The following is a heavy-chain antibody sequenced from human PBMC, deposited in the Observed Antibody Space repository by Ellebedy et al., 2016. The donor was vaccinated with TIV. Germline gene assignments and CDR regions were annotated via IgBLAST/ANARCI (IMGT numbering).Heavy chain of an antibody. J-gene: IGHJ6*02. CDR1: GFTFSSYS. D-gene: IGHD6-6*01. CDR3: AKDGGARKRIAARASYYYYGMDV. Sequence: GESLKISCAASGFTFSSYSMNWVRQAPGKGLEWVAVISYDGSNKYYADSVKGRFTISRDNSKNTLYLQMNSLRAEDTAVYYCAKDGGARKRIAARASYYYYGMDVWGQGTTVTVSS. CDR2: ISYDGSNK. V-gene: IGHV3-30*18.